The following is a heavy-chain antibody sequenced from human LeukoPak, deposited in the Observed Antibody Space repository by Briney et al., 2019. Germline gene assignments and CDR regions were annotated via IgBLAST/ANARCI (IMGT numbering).Heavy chain of an antibody. V-gene: IGHV3-21*05. CDR3: ARDQWGHNWNGPDYYMDV. Sequence: GGSLRLSCAASGFTFSSYSMNWVRQAPGKGLEWVSYITSSSYIYYADSVKGRFTISRDNAKNSLYLQMNSLRAEDTAVYYCARDQWGHNWNGPDYYMDVWGKGTTVTVSS. CDR1: GFTFSSYS. J-gene: IGHJ6*03. CDR2: ITSSSYI. D-gene: IGHD1-20*01.